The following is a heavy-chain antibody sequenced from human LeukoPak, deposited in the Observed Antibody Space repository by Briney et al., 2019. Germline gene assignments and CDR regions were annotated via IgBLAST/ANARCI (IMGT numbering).Heavy chain of an antibody. Sequence: PGGSLRLSCAASGFTFSSYEMNWVRQAPGKGQEWVSYISSSGSTIYYADSVKGRFTIFRDNAKNSLYLQMNSLRAEDTAVYYCARDIVVVPDGVFYYYYYGMDVWGQGTTVTVSS. CDR1: GFTFSSYE. CDR2: ISSSGSTI. CDR3: ARDIVVVPDGVFYYYYYGMDV. V-gene: IGHV3-48*03. D-gene: IGHD2-2*01. J-gene: IGHJ6*02.